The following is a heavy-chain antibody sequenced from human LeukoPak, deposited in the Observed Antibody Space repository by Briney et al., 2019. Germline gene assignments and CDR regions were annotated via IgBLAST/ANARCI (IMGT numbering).Heavy chain of an antibody. D-gene: IGHD5-24*01. CDR2: ISGRSSYT. V-gene: IGHV3-11*03. CDR3: ARGYNYPDY. Sequence: PGGSLRLSCAASGFTFSDYYMNWIRQAPGKGLEWVSYISGRSSYTNYADSVKGRFTISRDNAKNSLYLQMNSLRAEDTALCYCARGYNYPDYWGQGTLLTVSS. J-gene: IGHJ4*02. CDR1: GFTFSDYY.